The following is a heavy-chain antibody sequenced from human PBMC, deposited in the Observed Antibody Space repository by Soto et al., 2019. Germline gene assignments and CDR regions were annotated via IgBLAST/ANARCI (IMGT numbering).Heavy chain of an antibody. J-gene: IGHJ4*02. V-gene: IGHV3-30*18. CDR3: AKDTEWLVRFFDY. Sequence: LRLSCAASGFTFSSYGMHWVRQAPGKGLEWVAVISYDGSNKYYADSVKGRFTISRDNSKNTLYLQMNSLRAEDTAVYYCAKDTEWLVRFFDYWGQGTLVTVSS. CDR1: GFTFSSYG. CDR2: ISYDGSNK. D-gene: IGHD6-19*01.